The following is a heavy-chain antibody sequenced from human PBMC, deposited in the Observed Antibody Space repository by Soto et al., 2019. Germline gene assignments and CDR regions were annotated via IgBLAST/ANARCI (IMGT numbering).Heavy chain of an antibody. J-gene: IGHJ4*02. CDR1: GFTFSSYS. V-gene: IGHV3-21*01. D-gene: IGHD3-3*01. Sequence: GGSLRLSCAASGFTFSSYSMNWVRQAPGKGLEWVSSISSSSSYIYYADSVKGRFTISRDNAKNSLYLQMNSLRAEDTAVYYCARLYYDFWSGSMSIPDYWGQGTLVTVSS. CDR2: ISSSSSYI. CDR3: ARLYYDFWSGSMSIPDY.